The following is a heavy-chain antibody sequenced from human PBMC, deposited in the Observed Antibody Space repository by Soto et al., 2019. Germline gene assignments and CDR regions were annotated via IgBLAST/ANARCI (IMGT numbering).Heavy chain of an antibody. Sequence: SDTLSRTCTFSGVSLSYNFCTWIRHPAVKLLDLIGRIHGSGSTSYNPSLKTRLTMSVDTSNNLISLRLTSVTAADTAVYYCARDLQSATMHRGVPLAYHSLDHWGHGTMVTVSS. CDR2: IHGSGST. CDR3: ARDLQSATMHRGVPLAYHSLDH. J-gene: IGHJ4*01. CDR1: GVSLSYNF. D-gene: IGHD3-10*01. V-gene: IGHV4-4*07.